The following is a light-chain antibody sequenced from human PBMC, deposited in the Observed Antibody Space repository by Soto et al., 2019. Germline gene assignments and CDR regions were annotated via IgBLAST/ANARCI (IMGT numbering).Light chain of an antibody. J-gene: IGKJ5*01. V-gene: IGKV3-11*01. CDR3: QQRRNWPPPIT. CDR2: DAS. Sequence: DIVLTQSPSTLSVSPGERATLSCRASQSVSSCLAWYQQKPGQAPRLLIYDASTLATGIPARFSGSGSGTDFTLTISSLEPEDFAVYSCQQRRNWPPPITFGQGTRLEIK. CDR1: QSVSSC.